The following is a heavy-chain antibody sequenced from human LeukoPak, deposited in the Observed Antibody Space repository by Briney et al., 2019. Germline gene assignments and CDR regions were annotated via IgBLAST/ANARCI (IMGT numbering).Heavy chain of an antibody. CDR1: GFTFSSYA. D-gene: IGHD6-6*01. Sequence: GGSLRLSCAASGFTFSSYAMSWVRQAPGKGLEWVSAISGSGGSTYYADSVKGRFTISRDNSKNTLHLQMNSLRAEDTAVYYCAKDPMEYSSSSVYFDYWGQGTLVTVSS. V-gene: IGHV3-23*01. CDR3: AKDPMEYSSSSVYFDY. CDR2: ISGSGGST. J-gene: IGHJ4*02.